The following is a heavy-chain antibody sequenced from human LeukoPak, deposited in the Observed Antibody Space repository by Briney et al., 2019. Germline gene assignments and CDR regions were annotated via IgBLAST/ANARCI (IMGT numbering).Heavy chain of an antibody. CDR3: AKDGSGGSYYYFDY. Sequence: EPGGSLRLSCAAPGFTFGNYAMSWVRQAPGKGLEWVSGLSGSGGSTYYTDSVKGRFTISRDNSKNTVYLQMSSLRAEDTALYFCAKDGSGGSYYYFDYWGQGTLVTVSS. J-gene: IGHJ4*02. CDR2: LSGSGGST. D-gene: IGHD4-23*01. CDR1: GFTFGNYA. V-gene: IGHV3-23*01.